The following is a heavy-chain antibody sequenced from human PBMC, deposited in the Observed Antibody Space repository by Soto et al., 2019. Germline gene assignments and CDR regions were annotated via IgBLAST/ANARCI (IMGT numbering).Heavy chain of an antibody. Sequence: GGSLRLSCAASGFTFSSYAMSWVRQAPGKGLEWVSSISDSGGSTYYADSVKGRFTISRDNSKNTLYLQINSLRAADTAIYYCAKAAMTTVTSSLDYWGQGTLVTVSS. CDR2: ISDSGGST. CDR3: AKAAMTTVTSSLDY. D-gene: IGHD4-17*01. V-gene: IGHV3-23*01. J-gene: IGHJ4*02. CDR1: GFTFSSYA.